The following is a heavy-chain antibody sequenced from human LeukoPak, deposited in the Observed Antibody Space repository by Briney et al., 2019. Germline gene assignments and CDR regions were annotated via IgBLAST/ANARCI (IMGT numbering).Heavy chain of an antibody. CDR1: GYTFTDYY. V-gene: IGHV1-2*02. CDR2: INPNSGKT. Sequence: ASVKVSCKASGYTFTDYYMHWVRQAPGQGLEWMGWINPNSGKTNYAQKFQGRVTMTRDTSISTVYMELSSLRSEDTAVYYCARAQQWLVEYNWFDPWGQGTLVTVSS. J-gene: IGHJ5*02. CDR3: ARAQQWLVEYNWFDP. D-gene: IGHD6-19*01.